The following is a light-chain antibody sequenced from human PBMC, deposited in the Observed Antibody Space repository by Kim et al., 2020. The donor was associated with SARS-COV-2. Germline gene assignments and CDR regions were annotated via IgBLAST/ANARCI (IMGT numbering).Light chain of an antibody. V-gene: IGKV3-11*01. CDR2: ETH. CDR3: QQRSKWPPT. CDR1: QSFSSS. Sequence: WSPGEMPTPPCRASQSFSSSLAWYQQKTGDAPRFLISETHKRATGVPARFSGSVTGTDFTLSISSLELDDFAVYYCQQRSKWPPTFGQGTRLEIK. J-gene: IGKJ5*01.